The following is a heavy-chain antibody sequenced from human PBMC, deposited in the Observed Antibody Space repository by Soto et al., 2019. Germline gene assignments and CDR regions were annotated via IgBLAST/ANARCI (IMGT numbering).Heavy chain of an antibody. CDR3: ARGGGYCSSTSCYLAHHFDY. J-gene: IGHJ4*02. CDR2: INPSGGST. Sequence: GASVKVSCKASGYTFTSYYMHWVRQAPGQGLEWMGIINPSGGSTSYAQKFQGRVTMTRDTSTSTVYMELSSLRSEDTAVYYCARGGGYCSSTSCYLAHHFDYWGQGTLVTVSS. V-gene: IGHV1-46*01. CDR1: GYTFTSYY. D-gene: IGHD2-2*01.